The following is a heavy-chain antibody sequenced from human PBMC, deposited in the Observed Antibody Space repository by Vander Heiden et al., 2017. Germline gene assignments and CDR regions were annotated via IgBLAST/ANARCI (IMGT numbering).Heavy chain of an antibody. D-gene: IGHD3-10*01. V-gene: IGHV4-39*01. J-gene: IGHJ6*02. CDR1: GGSISSRSYY. Sequence: QLQLQESGPGLAKPSETLSLTCTVSGGSISSRSYYWGWIRQPPGKGLEWIGSIYYSGSTYYNPSLKSRVTISVDTSKNQFSLKLSSVTAADTAVYYCARLWLVRGYYYGMDVWGQGTTVTVSS. CDR3: ARLWLVRGYYYGMDV. CDR2: IYYSGST.